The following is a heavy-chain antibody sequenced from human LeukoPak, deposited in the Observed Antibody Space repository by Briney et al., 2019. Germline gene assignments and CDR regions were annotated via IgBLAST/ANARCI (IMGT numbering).Heavy chain of an antibody. Sequence: ASVKVSCKASGGTFSSYTISWVRQAPGQGLEWMGRIIPIFGIANYAQKFQGSVTITADKSTSTAYMELSSLRSEDTAVYYCAREGEDVEMANWGQGTLVTVSS. CDR2: IIPIFGIA. D-gene: IGHD5-24*01. CDR3: AREGEDVEMAN. V-gene: IGHV1-69*04. J-gene: IGHJ4*02. CDR1: GGTFSSYT.